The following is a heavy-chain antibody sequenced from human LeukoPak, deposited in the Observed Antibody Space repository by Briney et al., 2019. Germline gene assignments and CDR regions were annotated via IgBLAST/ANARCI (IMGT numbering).Heavy chain of an antibody. CDR3: ARLADSSGYYLDY. CDR2: IYPGDSDT. V-gene: IGHV5-51*01. CDR1: GYTFINYW. Sequence: GESLKISCKGSGYTFINYWIGWVRQLPGKGLEWMGIIYPGDSDTRYSPSFQGQVTISADKSISTAYLQWSSLKASDSAMFYCARLADSSGYYLDYWGQGTLVTVSS. D-gene: IGHD3-22*01. J-gene: IGHJ4*02.